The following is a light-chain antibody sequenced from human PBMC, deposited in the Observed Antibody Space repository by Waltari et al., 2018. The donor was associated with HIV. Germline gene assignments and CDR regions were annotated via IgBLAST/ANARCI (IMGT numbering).Light chain of an antibody. V-gene: IGKV3-11*01. CDR2: GAT. CDR1: QSVSSY. J-gene: IGKJ5*01. Sequence: EIVLTQSPATLSLSPGDRATLTCRASQSVSSYLAWYHQKPGQAPRLLISGATSRATGFPARFSGSGSGTDFTLTITSLEPGDFGVYYCHQRSNWPITFGQGTRLEIK. CDR3: HQRSNWPIT.